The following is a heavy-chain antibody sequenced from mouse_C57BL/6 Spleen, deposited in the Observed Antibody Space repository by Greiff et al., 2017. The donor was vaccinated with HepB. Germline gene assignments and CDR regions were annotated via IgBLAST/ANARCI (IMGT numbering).Heavy chain of an antibody. J-gene: IGHJ2*01. Sequence: EVKLVESGPELVKPGASVKIPCKASGYTFTDYNMDWVKQSHGKSLEWIGDINPNNGGTIYNQKFKGKATLTVDKSSSTAYMELRSLTSEDTAVYYCAREGYGSSFFDYWGQGTTLTVSS. D-gene: IGHD1-1*01. CDR3: AREGYGSSFFDY. CDR2: INPNNGGT. CDR1: GYTFTDYN. V-gene: IGHV1-18*01.